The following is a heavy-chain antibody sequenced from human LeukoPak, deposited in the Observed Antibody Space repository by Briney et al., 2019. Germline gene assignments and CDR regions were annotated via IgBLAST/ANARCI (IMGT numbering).Heavy chain of an antibody. CDR2: ISGSGGST. CDR3: ARIAVAGYWYFDL. Sequence: PGGSLRLSCAASGFTFSSYAMSWVRQAPGKWREWVSAISGSGGSTYYADSVKGRFTISRDNSKNTLYLQMNSLRAEDTAVYYCARIAVAGYWYFDLWGRGTLVTVSS. CDR1: GFTFSSYA. J-gene: IGHJ2*01. D-gene: IGHD6-19*01. V-gene: IGHV3-23*01.